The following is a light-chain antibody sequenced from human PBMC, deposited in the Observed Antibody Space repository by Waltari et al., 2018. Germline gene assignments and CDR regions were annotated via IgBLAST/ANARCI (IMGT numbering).Light chain of an antibody. CDR2: EVN. Sequence: QSALTQPASVSGSPGQSITISCTGPSSDVGSYNLASWFQQYPDKAPKLIIFEVNKRPSGVSNRFSGSKSGNTASLTISGLQAEDEADYYCCSYAGSGIYVFGSGAKVTVL. J-gene: IGLJ1*01. CDR3: CSYAGSGIYV. CDR1: SSDVGSYNL. V-gene: IGLV2-23*02.